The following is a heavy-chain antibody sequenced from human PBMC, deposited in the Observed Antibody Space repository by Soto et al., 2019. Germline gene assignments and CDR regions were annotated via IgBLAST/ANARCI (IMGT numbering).Heavy chain of an antibody. CDR2: INSFSGDP. V-gene: IGHV1-2*02. Sequence: ASVKVSCKASGYTFTSSGIRWVRQARGQGLEWMGWINSFSGDPLYAQRFQGRVTMTRDTSTTTAFMELSGLRSDDTAVYFCARGGSYFARWGQGTLVTVSS. CDR1: GYTFTSSG. J-gene: IGHJ4*02. CDR3: ARGGSYFAR. D-gene: IGHD3-10*01.